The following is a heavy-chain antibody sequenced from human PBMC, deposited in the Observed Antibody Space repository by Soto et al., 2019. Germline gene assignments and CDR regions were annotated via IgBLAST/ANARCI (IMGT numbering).Heavy chain of an antibody. CDR1: GFTFSKYA. V-gene: IGHV3-23*01. CDR2: ITGSGLTI. D-gene: IGHD2-21*02. CDR3: AKDDVSGDGLWLVSD. J-gene: IGHJ4*02. Sequence: LRLSCEASGFTFSKYAMIWVRQAPGKGQEWVSGITGSGLTIEHSASVKGRFTISRDNSKNTVYLQVNSLRAEDTAIYYCAKDDVSGDGLWLVSDWGQGTPVTVSS.